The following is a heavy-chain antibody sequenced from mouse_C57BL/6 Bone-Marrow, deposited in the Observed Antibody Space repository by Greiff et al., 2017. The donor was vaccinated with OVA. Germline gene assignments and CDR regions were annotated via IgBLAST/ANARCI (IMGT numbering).Heavy chain of an antibody. CDR2: IYPRSGNT. CDR3: TRSAGSSYGWYFDV. V-gene: IGHV1-81*01. D-gene: IGHD1-1*01. Sequence: QVQLQQSGAELARPGASVKLSCKASGYTFTSYGISWVKQRTGQGLEWIGEIYPRSGNTYYNEKFKGKATLTADKSSSTAYMELRSLTSEDSAVYYCTRSAGSSYGWYFDVWGTGTTVTVSS. CDR1: GYTFTSYG. J-gene: IGHJ1*03.